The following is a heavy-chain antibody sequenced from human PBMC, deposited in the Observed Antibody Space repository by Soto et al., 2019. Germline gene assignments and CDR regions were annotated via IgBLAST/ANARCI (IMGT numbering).Heavy chain of an antibody. J-gene: IGHJ4*02. D-gene: IGHD2-2*01. CDR2: ISGSGGST. CDR1: GFTFSSYA. CDR3: AKSLPGVVVVPAATLDY. V-gene: IGHV3-23*01. Sequence: PGGSLRLSCAASGFTFSSYAMSWVRQAPGKGLEWVSAISGSGGSTYYADPVKGRFTISRDNSKNTLYLQMNSLRAEDTAVYYCAKSLPGVVVVPAATLDYWGQGTLVTVSS.